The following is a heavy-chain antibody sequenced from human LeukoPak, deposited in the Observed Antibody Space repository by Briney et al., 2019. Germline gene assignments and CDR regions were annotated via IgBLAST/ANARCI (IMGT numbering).Heavy chain of an antibody. J-gene: IGHJ4*02. V-gene: IGHV3-23*01. CDR3: ARGQVTAASALRFDY. Sequence: PGGSLRLSCAATGFTFSSYAMSWVRKAPGKGPEWVSAISGGDGTTYYADSVKGRFTISRDNSKNTLSLQMNSLRAEDTAVYYCARGQVTAASALRFDYWGQGTLVTVSS. CDR2: ISGGDGTT. D-gene: IGHD6-13*01. CDR1: GFTFSSYA.